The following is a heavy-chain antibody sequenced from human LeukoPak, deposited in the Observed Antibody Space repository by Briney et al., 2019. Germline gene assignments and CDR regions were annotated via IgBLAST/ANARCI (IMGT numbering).Heavy chain of an antibody. V-gene: IGHV4-39*07. CDR3: ARDTVTTPTLN. J-gene: IGHJ4*02. CDR1: GGSFSSYY. Sequence: PSETLSLTCAVYGGSFSSYYWGWIRQPPGKGLEWIGSIYYSGSTYYNPSLKSRVTISVDTSKNQFSLKLSSVTAADTAVYYCARDTVTTPTLNWGQGTLVTVSS. D-gene: IGHD2-15*01. CDR2: IYYSGST.